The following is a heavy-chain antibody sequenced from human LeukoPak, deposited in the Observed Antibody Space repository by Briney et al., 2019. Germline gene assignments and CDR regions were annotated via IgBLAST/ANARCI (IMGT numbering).Heavy chain of an antibody. CDR3: ARGLQLGYCSSTSCYAMTPQDY. J-gene: IGHJ4*02. CDR2: ISSNGGST. D-gene: IGHD2-2*01. CDR1: GFTFSSYA. Sequence: GGSLRLSCAASGFTFSSYAMHWVRQAPGKGLEYVSAISSNGGSTYYANSVKGRFTISRDNSKNTLYLQMGSLRAKDMAVYYCARGLQLGYCSSTSCYAMTPQDYWGQGTLVTVSS. V-gene: IGHV3-64*01.